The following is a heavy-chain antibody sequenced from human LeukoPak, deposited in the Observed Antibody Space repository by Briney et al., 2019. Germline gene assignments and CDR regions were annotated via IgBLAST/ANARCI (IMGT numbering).Heavy chain of an antibody. J-gene: IGHJ3*02. Sequence: ASVKVSCKASGFTFTSSAVQWVRQARGQRLEWIGWIVVGSGNTNYAQKFQERVTITRDMSTSTAYMELSSLRSEDTAVYYCAAEGYDSSGYYYDAFDIRGQGTMVTVSS. CDR1: GFTFTSSA. V-gene: IGHV1-58*01. D-gene: IGHD3-22*01. CDR2: IVVGSGNT. CDR3: AAEGYDSSGYYYDAFDI.